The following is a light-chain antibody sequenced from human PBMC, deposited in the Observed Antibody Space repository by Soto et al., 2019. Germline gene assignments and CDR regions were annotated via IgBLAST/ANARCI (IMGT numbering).Light chain of an antibody. CDR2: EDN. V-gene: IGLV6-57*02. CDR3: QSYDISKQV. CDR1: SGSIASNY. Sequence: NFMLTQPHSVSESPGKTVTISCTGSSGSIASNYVQWFQQRPGSAPTTVIYEDNQRPSGVPDRFSGSIDSSSNSASLTISGRKTEDETDYYCQSYDISKQVFVGGTKLTFL. J-gene: IGLJ3*02.